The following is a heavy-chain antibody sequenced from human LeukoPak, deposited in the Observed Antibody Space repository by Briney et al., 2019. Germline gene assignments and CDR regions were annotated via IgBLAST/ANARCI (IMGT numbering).Heavy chain of an antibody. D-gene: IGHD4-17*01. CDR2: INPNSGGT. Sequence: ASVKVSCKASGYTFTGYYMHWVRQAPGQGLEWMGWINPNSGGTNYAQKFQGRVTMTRDTSISTAYMELSRLRSDDTAVYYCARGARWVTNRIWFDPWGQGTLVTVSS. J-gene: IGHJ5*02. CDR3: ARGARWVTNRIWFDP. CDR1: GYTFTGYY. V-gene: IGHV1-2*02.